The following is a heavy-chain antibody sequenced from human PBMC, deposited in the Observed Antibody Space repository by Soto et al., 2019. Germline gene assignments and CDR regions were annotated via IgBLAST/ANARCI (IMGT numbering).Heavy chain of an antibody. CDR3: ARGIKLLWFGESTYNWFAP. J-gene: IGHJ5*02. D-gene: IGHD3-10*01. V-gene: IGHV4-59*01. CDR1: RRSISSYY. CDR2: IYYSGST. Sequence: SETLSLTCTVSRRSISSYYWSWIRQPPRKGLEWIGYIYYSGSTNYNPSLKSRVTISVDTSKNQFSLKLSSVTAADTAVYYCARGIKLLWFGESTYNWFAPWAQGTLVTVS.